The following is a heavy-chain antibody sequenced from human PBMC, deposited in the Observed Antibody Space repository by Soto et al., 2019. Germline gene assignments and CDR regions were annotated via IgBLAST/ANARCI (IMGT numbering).Heavy chain of an antibody. CDR1: GGSISTYY. V-gene: IGHV4-4*07. CDR3: ARGGRDGFDI. J-gene: IGHJ3*02. Sequence: SETLSLTCTVSGGSISTYYWNWIRQSAGKGLEWIGRVYISGSTNYHPSLKRRVAMSVDTSNNQFSLKVTSVTAADTAVYYCARGGRDGFDIWGQGTMVTVSS. CDR2: VYISGST.